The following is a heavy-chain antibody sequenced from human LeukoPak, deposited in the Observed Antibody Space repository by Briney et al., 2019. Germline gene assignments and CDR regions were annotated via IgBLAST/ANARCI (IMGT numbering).Heavy chain of an antibody. CDR2: IKQDGSEK. J-gene: IGHJ4*02. CDR1: GFTFSSYE. D-gene: IGHD3-3*01. CDR3: ARGGLRLLEWLSPFDY. Sequence: GGSLRLSCAASGFTFSSYEMNWVRQAPGKGLEWVANIKQDGSEKYYEDSVKGRFIISRDNAKNSLYLQMNSLRVEDTAVYYCARGGLRLLEWLSPFDYWGQGTLVTVSS. V-gene: IGHV3-7*01.